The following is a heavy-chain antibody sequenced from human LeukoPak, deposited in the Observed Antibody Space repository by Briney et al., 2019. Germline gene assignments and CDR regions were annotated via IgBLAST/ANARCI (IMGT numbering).Heavy chain of an antibody. D-gene: IGHD3-16*01. CDR2: LYNTGSV. Sequence: SETLSLTCTVSVDSISGYYWNWIRQSPGKGLEWIAVLYNTGSVNYNPSLRSRVTISVDTSKNQFSLNLKSVTAADTAVYYCAGNRNALGDVNWLDPWGQGTLVTVSS. V-gene: IGHV4-59*01. J-gene: IGHJ5*02. CDR1: VDSISGYY. CDR3: AGNRNALGDVNWLDP.